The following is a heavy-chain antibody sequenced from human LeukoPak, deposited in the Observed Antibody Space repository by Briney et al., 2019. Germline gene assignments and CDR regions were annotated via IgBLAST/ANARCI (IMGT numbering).Heavy chain of an antibody. CDR2: IHSGGAT. CDR1: GGSISSYY. D-gene: IGHD6-13*01. V-gene: IGHV3-66*01. CDR3: ARDRYSSSWDNWFDP. J-gene: IGHJ5*02. Sequence: ETLSLTCTVSGGSISSYYWTWVRQAPGKGLECVSVIHSGGATYYADSVKGRFTISRDNSKNTLYLQMNSLRAEDTAVYYCARDRYSSSWDNWFDPWGQGTLVTVSS.